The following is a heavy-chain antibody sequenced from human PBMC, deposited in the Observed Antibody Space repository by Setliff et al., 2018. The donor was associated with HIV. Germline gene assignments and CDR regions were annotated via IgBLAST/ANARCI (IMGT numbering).Heavy chain of an antibody. V-gene: IGHV4-34*01. CDR3: ATGITVAPDY. Sequence: PSETLSLTCAVYGESFSAYFWSWIRQPPGKGLEWIGLINHSGSTNYNPSLKSRVTISLGTSKNQFSLKMTSETAADTAVYYCATGITVAPDYWGQGSLVTVSS. D-gene: IGHD6-19*01. CDR2: INHSGST. CDR1: GESFSAYF. J-gene: IGHJ4*02.